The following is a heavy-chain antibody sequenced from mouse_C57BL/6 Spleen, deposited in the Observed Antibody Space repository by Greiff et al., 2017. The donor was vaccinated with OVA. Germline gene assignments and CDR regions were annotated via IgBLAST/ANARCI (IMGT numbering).Heavy chain of an antibody. CDR3: TSTVVDYWYFDV. CDR1: GFTFSSYA. V-gene: IGHV5-9-1*02. J-gene: IGHJ1*03. D-gene: IGHD1-1*01. CDR2: ISSGGDYI. Sequence: DVMLVESGEGLVKPGGSLKLSCAASGFTFSSYAMSWVRQTPEKRLEWVAYISSGGDYIYYADTVKGRFTISRDNARNTLYLQMSSLKSEDTAMYYCTSTVVDYWYFDVWGTGTTVTVSS.